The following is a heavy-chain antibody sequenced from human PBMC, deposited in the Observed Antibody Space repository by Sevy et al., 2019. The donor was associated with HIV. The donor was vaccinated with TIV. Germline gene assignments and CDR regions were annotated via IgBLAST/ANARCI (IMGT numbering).Heavy chain of an antibody. V-gene: IGHV3-30-3*01. Sequence: GGSLRFSCAASGFTFSSYAMHWVRQAPGKGLEWVAVISYDGSNKYYADSVKGRFTISRDNSKNTLYLQMTSLRAEDTAVYYCARDSACTVSTGSVGYYGIDVWGQGTTVTVSS. CDR1: GFTFSSYA. D-gene: IGHD4-17*01. CDR2: ISYDGSNK. J-gene: IGHJ6*02. CDR3: ARDSACTVSTGSVGYYGIDV.